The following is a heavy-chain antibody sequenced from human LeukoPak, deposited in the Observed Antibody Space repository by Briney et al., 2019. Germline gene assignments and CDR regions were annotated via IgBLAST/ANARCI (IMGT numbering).Heavy chain of an antibody. Sequence: SETLSLTCAVYGGSFSGYYWSWIRQPPGKGLEWIGEINHSGSTNYNPSLKSRVTISVDTSKNQFSLKLNSVTAADTAVYYCARGRPYGSGSYYPYYYYGMDVWGQGTTVTVSS. D-gene: IGHD3-10*01. CDR3: ARGRPYGSGSYYPYYYYGMDV. J-gene: IGHJ6*02. CDR2: INHSGST. CDR1: GGSFSGYY. V-gene: IGHV4-34*01.